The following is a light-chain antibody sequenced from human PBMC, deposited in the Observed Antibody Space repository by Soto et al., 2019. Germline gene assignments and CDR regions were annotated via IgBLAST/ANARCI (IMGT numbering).Light chain of an antibody. V-gene: IGKV1-6*01. J-gene: IGKJ3*01. Sequence: AIQMTQSPSSLSASVGDRVTITCRASQGIRNDLDWFQQKPGKAPKLLIYAASNLQRGVPARFSGSGSGTDFTLTISSLQPEDFATYYCLQKYFYPFTCGPGTKVDIK. CDR3: LQKYFYPFT. CDR1: QGIRND. CDR2: AAS.